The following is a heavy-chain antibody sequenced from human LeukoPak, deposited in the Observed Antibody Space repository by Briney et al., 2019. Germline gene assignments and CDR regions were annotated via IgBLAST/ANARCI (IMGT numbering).Heavy chain of an antibody. CDR1: GYTFTGYY. Sequence: GASVKVSCKASGYTFTGYYMHWVRQAPGQGLEWMGRINPNSGGTNYAQKFQGRVTMTRDTSISTAYMELSRLRSDDTAVYYCAREAAAGTSAFDIWGQGTMVIVSS. J-gene: IGHJ3*02. CDR3: AREAAAGTSAFDI. CDR2: INPNSGGT. D-gene: IGHD6-13*01. V-gene: IGHV1-2*06.